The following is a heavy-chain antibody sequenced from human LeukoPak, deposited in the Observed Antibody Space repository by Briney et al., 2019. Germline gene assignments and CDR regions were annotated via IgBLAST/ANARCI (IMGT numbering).Heavy chain of an antibody. CDR3: AREKPPFIVAAPIVPYSPYWFDP. D-gene: IGHD6-13*01. CDR1: GYTFVSYA. V-gene: IGHV1-3*01. CDR2: INAGNGNT. J-gene: IGHJ5*02. Sequence: GASVTVSCTASGYTFVSYAMHWVRQAPGQRLEWMGWINAGNGNTKYSQKFQGRVTITRDTSASTAYMELSSLRSEDTAVYYCAREKPPFIVAAPIVPYSPYWFDPWGQGTLVTVSS.